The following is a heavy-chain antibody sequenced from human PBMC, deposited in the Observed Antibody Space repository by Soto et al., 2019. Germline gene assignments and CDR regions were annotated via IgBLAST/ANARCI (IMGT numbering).Heavy chain of an antibody. CDR2: IYYSGST. D-gene: IGHD2-15*01. V-gene: IGHV4-39*01. CDR1: GGSISSSIYY. J-gene: IGHJ5*02. CDR3: ARLSKRYCSGGSCGGNWFDP. Sequence: SETLSLTCTVSGGSISSSIYYWGWIRHPPGNGLEWIGSIYYSGSTYYNPSLKSRVTISVYTSKNQFSLKLSSVTAADTAVYYCARLSKRYCSGGSCGGNWFDPWGQGTTVTVSS.